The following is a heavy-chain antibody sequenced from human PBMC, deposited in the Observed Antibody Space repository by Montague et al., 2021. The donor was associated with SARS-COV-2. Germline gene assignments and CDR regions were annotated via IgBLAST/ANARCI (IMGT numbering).Heavy chain of an antibody. CDR3: AREGGTKSSHWWGAFDS. CDR1: GDSMSGYY. J-gene: IGHJ5*01. V-gene: IGHV4-59*01. CDR2: IFYSGST. D-gene: IGHD2-15*01. Sequence: SETLSLTCTVSGDSMSGYYWSWVRQAPGTGLEWIGYIFYSGSTSXNPSLNSRVTISIDTSKKQFSLKLTSVTAADTAVYFCAREGGTKSSHWWGAFDSWGPGTLVTVPS.